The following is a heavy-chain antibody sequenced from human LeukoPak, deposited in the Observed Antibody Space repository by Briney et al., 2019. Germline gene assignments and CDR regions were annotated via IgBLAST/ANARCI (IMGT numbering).Heavy chain of an antibody. J-gene: IGHJ4*02. V-gene: IGHV3-23*01. CDR3: ARRAGAYSHPYDY. Sequence: GGSLRLSCAASGFTFSSYGMTWVRQAPGEGLEWVAVISGGGSYTNYADSVKGRFTISRDNSKNTLYLQMNSLRAEDTAVYYCARRAGAYSHPYDYWGQGTLVTVSS. CDR2: ISGGGSYT. CDR1: GFTFSSYG. D-gene: IGHD4/OR15-4a*01.